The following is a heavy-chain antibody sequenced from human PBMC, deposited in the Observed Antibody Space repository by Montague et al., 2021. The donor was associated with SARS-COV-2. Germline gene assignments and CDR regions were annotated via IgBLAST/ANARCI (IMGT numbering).Heavy chain of an antibody. D-gene: IGHD3-3*01. J-gene: IGHJ4*02. Sequence: SLRLSCAASGFSFSDYGMHWLRQAPGKGLEWVAVIWSHGSNTDYADPVKGRFTISRDDSKSGLYLQMSSLRGDDTAVYYCARDRGRLQWFFQFDYWGQGSLVTVSS. CDR3: ARDRGRLQWFFQFDY. CDR1: GFSFSDYG. CDR2: IWSHGSNT. V-gene: IGHV3-33*01.